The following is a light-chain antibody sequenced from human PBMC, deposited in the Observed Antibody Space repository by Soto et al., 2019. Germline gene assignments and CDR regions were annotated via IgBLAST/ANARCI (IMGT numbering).Light chain of an antibody. CDR1: QYVSSSY. Sequence: IVLTQSPGTLSLSPGERATLSCGASQYVSSSYLAWYQQKPSQAPRLLIYGTSSRAIGIPDRFSGSGSETXFXLXXXSXXXEDFAVYXXQHYDTSPSPRFTFGPGTKVDIK. CDR3: QHYDTSPSPRFT. CDR2: GTS. J-gene: IGKJ3*01. V-gene: IGKV3-20*01.